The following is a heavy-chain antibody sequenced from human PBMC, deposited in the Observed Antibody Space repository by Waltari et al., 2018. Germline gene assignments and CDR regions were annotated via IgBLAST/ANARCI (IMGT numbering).Heavy chain of an antibody. Sequence: EVQLVQPGAEVKKSGAYPKISRQVSGYSLTNFWIGWVRQRPGKGLEWMGLVHPSDSDTKYSPSFQGRVTISVDKSTSTAYLQWSSLKASDTAMYYCARQFQYYFDYWGQGTLVTVSS. V-gene: IGHV5-51*01. CDR3: ARQFQYYFDY. J-gene: IGHJ4*02. CDR2: VHPSDSDT. CDR1: GYSLTNFW.